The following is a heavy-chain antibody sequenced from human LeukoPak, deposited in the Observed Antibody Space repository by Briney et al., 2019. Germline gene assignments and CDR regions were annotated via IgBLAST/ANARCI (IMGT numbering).Heavy chain of an antibody. CDR2: IYYSGST. V-gene: IGHV4-31*03. J-gene: IGHJ3*02. Sequence: SETLSLTCTVSGGSISSGGYYWSWIRQHPGEGLEWIGYIYYSGSTYYNPSLKSRVTISVDTPKNQFSLKLSSVTAADADVDYCARMPPSKDDILTGYLNGAFDNWGQGTMVTVS. CDR3: ARMPPSKDDILTGYLNGAFDN. D-gene: IGHD3-9*01. CDR1: GGSISSGGYY.